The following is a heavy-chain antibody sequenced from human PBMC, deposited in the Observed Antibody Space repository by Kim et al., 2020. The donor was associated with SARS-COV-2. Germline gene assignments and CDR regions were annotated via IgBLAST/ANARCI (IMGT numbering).Heavy chain of an antibody. Sequence: GGSLRLSCAASGFTFSSYSMNWVRQAPGKGLEWVSSISSSSSYIYYADSVKGRFTISRDNAKNSLYLQMNSLRAEDTAVYYCARGFAPANYDILTGYYYFDYWGQGTLVTVSS. D-gene: IGHD3-9*01. CDR2: ISSSSSYI. CDR1: GFTFSSYS. V-gene: IGHV3-21*01. J-gene: IGHJ4*02. CDR3: ARGFAPANYDILTGYYYFDY.